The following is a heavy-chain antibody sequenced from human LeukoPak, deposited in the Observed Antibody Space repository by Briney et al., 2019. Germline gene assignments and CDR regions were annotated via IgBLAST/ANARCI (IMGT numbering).Heavy chain of an antibody. D-gene: IGHD5-24*01. CDR3: AREIDRDDYNRFFDY. Sequence: ASVKASCKASGYSFSTYTMNWVRQAPGQRLEWMGWINAGNGNTKYSQKFQGRVTITRDTSASTAYMEMRSLRSEETAVYYCAREIDRDDYNRFFDYWGQGTLVTVSS. V-gene: IGHV1-3*01. CDR2: INAGNGNT. J-gene: IGHJ4*02. CDR1: GYSFSTYT.